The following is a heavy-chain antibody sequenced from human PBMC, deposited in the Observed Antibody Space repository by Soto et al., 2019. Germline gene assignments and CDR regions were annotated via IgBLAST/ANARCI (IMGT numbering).Heavy chain of an antibody. CDR1: GGSIINGDTY. V-gene: IGHV4-31*03. CDR3: ARDAPGVAPY. CDR2: INYRGTT. Sequence: QVQLQESGPGLVKPSQTLSLTCTVSGGSIINGDTYLNWIRQHPEKGLEWMGYINYRGTTNYNPALKSRILISIDTSKNQFSLRLTSVTAADTAVYYSARDAPGVAPYWGQGTLVTVSS. D-gene: IGHD2-15*01. J-gene: IGHJ4*02.